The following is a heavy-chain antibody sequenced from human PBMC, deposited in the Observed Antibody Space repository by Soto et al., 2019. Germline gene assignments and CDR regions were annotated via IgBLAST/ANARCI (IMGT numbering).Heavy chain of an antibody. CDR3: ARDPMVRGVIITYFDY. D-gene: IGHD3-10*01. CDR2: ISSSSSTI. J-gene: IGHJ4*02. CDR1: GFTFSSYS. Sequence: GGSLRLSCAASGFTFSSYSMNWVRQAPGKGLEWVSYISSSSSTIYYADSVKGRFTISRDNAKNSLYLQMNSLRDEDTAVYYCARDPMVRGVIITYFDYWGQGTLVTVSS. V-gene: IGHV3-48*02.